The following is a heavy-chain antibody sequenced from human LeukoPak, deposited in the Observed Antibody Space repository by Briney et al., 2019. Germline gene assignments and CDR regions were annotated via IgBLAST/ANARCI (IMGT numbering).Heavy chain of an antibody. J-gene: IGHJ4*02. CDR1: GFTFSGYS. Sequence: QPGESLRLSCAASGFTFSGYSMNWVRQAPGKGLEWVSYISSSGRTIYYADSVKGRFTISRDNAKNSLYLQMNSLRDEDTAVYYCARDSGSGWSHDYWGQGTLVTVTS. CDR2: ISSSGRTI. V-gene: IGHV3-48*02. CDR3: ARDSGSGWSHDY. D-gene: IGHD6-19*01.